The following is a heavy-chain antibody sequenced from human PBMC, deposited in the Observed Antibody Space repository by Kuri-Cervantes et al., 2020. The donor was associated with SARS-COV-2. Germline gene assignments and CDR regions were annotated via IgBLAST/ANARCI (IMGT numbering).Heavy chain of an antibody. D-gene: IGHD6-13*01. CDR1: GNSFTTYW. J-gene: IGHJ4*02. Sequence: GESLKISCKHSGNSFTTYWIGWVRQMPGNVLELMGIIYPGDSNTKYSPSFQGHVTMSSDKSLRTAYLQWSSLKASDTAMYYCARLNSSWYPHYFDYWGQGTLVTVSS. CDR2: IYPGDSNT. V-gene: IGHV5-51*01. CDR3: ARLNSSWYPHYFDY.